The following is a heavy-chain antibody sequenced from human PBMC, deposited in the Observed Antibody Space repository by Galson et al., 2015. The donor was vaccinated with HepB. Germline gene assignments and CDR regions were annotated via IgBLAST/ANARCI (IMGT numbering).Heavy chain of an antibody. CDR3: ARVHYEGYSYGLFDY. D-gene: IGHD5-18*01. Sequence: TLSLTCTVSGGSISSGGYYWSWIRQHPGKGLEWIGYIYYSGSTYYNPSLKSRVTISVDTSKNQFSLKLSSVTAADTAVYYCARVHYEGYSYGLFDYWGQGTLVTVSS. V-gene: IGHV4-31*03. CDR2: IYYSGST. J-gene: IGHJ4*02. CDR1: GGSISSGGYY.